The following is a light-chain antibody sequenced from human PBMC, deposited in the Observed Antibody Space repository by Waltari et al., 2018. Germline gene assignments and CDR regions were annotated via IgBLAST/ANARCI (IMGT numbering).Light chain of an antibody. J-gene: IGLJ2*01. CDR1: NYNIGSGP. Sequence: QSVLTQAPSVSGTPGQRVTISCSGTNYNIGSGPVNWYQQVPGMSPKLLIYSNDRRPSGVPDQFSGSKSGTSASLAISGLQSEDEADYYCATWDGRVNGVLFGGGTKVTVL. CDR3: ATWDGRVNGVL. CDR2: SND. V-gene: IGLV1-44*01.